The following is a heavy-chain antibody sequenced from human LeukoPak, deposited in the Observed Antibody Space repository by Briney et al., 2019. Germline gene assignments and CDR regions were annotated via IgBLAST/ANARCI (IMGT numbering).Heavy chain of an antibody. V-gene: IGHV3-66*01. J-gene: IGHJ3*01. Sequence: GGSLRLSCAASGFAVSSKYMTWVRQAPGKGLECVSLMYSDHNTYYADSVKGRFTISRDNSRNTLYLQMNSLRAEDTAVYYRATSGGVYSRDAFDVWGQGAMVTVSS. CDR3: ATSGGVYSRDAFDV. CDR1: GFAVSSKY. CDR2: MYSDHNT. D-gene: IGHD5/OR15-5a*01.